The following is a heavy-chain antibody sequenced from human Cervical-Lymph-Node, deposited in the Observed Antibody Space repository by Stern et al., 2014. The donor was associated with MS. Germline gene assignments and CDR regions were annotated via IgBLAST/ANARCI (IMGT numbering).Heavy chain of an antibody. D-gene: IGHD6-13*01. CDR2: ISPGGSDT. CDR3: SLAAAGTGWFDP. CDR1: GYSFTSYW. Sequence: EVQLVQSGAEVKKPGESLKLSCKGSGYSFTSYWIGWVRQMPGKGLEWLGIISPGGSDTRYRPSLPGHGPISAAKSTSTPLLQWRSLKASDTAMYYWSLAAAGTGWFDPWGQGTLVTVSS. J-gene: IGHJ5*02. V-gene: IGHV5-51*01.